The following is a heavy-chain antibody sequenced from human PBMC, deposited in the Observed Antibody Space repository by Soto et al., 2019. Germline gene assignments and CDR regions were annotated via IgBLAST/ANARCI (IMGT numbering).Heavy chain of an antibody. CDR3: ARTDRYDFWSGSLYYGIDV. Sequence: GGSLRLSCAASGFTFSSYSMNWVRQAPGKGLEWVSSISSSSSYIYYADSVKGRFTISRDSAKNSLYLQMNSLRDEDTAVYYCARTDRYDFWSGSLYYGIDVWGQGTTVTVSS. CDR2: ISSSSSYI. D-gene: IGHD3-3*01. V-gene: IGHV3-21*01. J-gene: IGHJ6*02. CDR1: GFTFSSYS.